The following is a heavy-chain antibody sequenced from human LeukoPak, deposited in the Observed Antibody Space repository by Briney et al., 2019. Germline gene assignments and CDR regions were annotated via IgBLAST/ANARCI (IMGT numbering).Heavy chain of an antibody. CDR3: ASDSPYYGMDV. Sequence: GGSLRLSCAASGFPFSSYWMHWVRQVPGKGLLWVSRINSDGSATIYADSMRGRFTIPRDNAKNTLYLQMSGLRVEDTAVYHCASDSPYYGMDVWGQGTTVTVSS. CDR2: INSDGSAT. J-gene: IGHJ6*02. CDR1: GFPFSSYW. V-gene: IGHV3-74*01.